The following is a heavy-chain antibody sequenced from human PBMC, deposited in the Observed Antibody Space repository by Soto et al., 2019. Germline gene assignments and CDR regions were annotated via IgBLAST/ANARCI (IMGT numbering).Heavy chain of an antibody. Sequence: QVQLVESGGGVVQPGRSLRLSCAASGFTYSSYAMHWVRQAPGKGLEWVAVISYDGSNKYYADSVKGRFTISRDNSKNTLYLQMNSLRAEDTAVYYCPRGTYGDYEVGCMDVWGQGTTVTVSS. D-gene: IGHD4-17*01. CDR2: ISYDGSNK. J-gene: IGHJ6*02. CDR3: PRGTYGDYEVGCMDV. CDR1: GFTYSSYA. V-gene: IGHV3-30-3*01.